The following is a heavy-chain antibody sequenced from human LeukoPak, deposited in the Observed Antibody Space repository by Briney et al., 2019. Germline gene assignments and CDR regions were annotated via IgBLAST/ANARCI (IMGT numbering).Heavy chain of an antibody. CDR3: ARDPGVGATPRVS. V-gene: IGHV4-30-2*01. D-gene: IGHD1-26*01. J-gene: IGHJ5*02. CDR1: GGSISSGGYY. CDR2: IYHSGST. Sequence: SETLSLTCTVSGGSISSGGYYWSWIRQPPGKGLEWIGYIYHSGSTYYNPSLKSRVTISVDRSKNQFSLKLSSVTAADTAVYYCARDPGVGATPRVSWGQGTLVTVSS.